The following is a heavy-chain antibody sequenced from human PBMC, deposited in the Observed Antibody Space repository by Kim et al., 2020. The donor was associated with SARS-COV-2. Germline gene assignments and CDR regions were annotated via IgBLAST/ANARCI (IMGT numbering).Heavy chain of an antibody. Sequence: GGSLRLSCAASGFTISSHSMSWVRQAPGKGLEWVSSIRGNGDNTYYADSVKGRFTISRDNSKSMLYLQMNSLRAEDTALYYCAKDPGKLTAVDYWGQGTLVTVSS. CDR1: GFTISSHS. V-gene: IGHV3-23*01. CDR3: AKDPGKLTAVDY. D-gene: IGHD4-4*01. J-gene: IGHJ4*02. CDR2: IRGNGDNT.